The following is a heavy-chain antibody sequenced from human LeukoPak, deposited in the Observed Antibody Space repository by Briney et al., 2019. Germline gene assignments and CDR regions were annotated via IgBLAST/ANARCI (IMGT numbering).Heavy chain of an antibody. J-gene: IGHJ4*02. CDR2: ISYDGSNK. Sequence: AESLRLSCAASGFTFSSYCMHWVRQAPGKGLGWVAVISYDGSNKYYADSVKGRFTISRENSKNTLYLQMTSLRAEDTAVYYCAKLPGIAVAGTDYWGQGTLVTVSS. CDR1: GFTFSSYC. CDR3: AKLPGIAVAGTDY. V-gene: IGHV3-30*18. D-gene: IGHD6-19*01.